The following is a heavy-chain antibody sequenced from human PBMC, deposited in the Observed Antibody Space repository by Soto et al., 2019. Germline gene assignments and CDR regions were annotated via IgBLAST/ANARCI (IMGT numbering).Heavy chain of an antibody. CDR2: INPNSGGT. D-gene: IGHD5-12*01. CDR3: ARDGGRDGYNFGFDY. Sequence: QVQLVQSGAEVKKPGASVKVSCKASGYTFTGYYMHWVRQAPGQGLEWMGWINPNSGGTNYAQKFQGGVTMTRDTSISTAYMELSRLRSDDTAVYYCARDGGRDGYNFGFDYWGQGTLVTVSS. V-gene: IGHV1-2*02. CDR1: GYTFTGYY. J-gene: IGHJ4*02.